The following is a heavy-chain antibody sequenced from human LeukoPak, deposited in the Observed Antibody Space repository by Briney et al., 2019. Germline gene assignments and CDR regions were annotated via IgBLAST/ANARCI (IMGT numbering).Heavy chain of an antibody. CDR2: ISIYHGNT. Sequence: ASVKVSCKASGYTFKTYGISWVRQAPGQGLEWMGWISIYHGNTNYAQTFQGRVTMTTDTSTSTAYMELRTLRSDDTGVYYYAKEIIPAALTGAYGMDVWGQGTTVTVSS. J-gene: IGHJ6*02. V-gene: IGHV1-18*01. CDR1: GYTFKTYG. CDR3: AKEIIPAALTGAYGMDV. D-gene: IGHD2-2*01.